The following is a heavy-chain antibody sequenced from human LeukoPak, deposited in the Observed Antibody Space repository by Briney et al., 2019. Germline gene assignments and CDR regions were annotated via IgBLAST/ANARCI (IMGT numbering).Heavy chain of an antibody. D-gene: IGHD3-22*01. V-gene: IGHV4-4*07. Sequence: SETLSLTCTVSGASITSYYWSWIRQPAGKGLEWIGRIHTSGSTNYNPSLKSRVTISVDTSKNQFSLKLSSVTAADTAVYFCARGPYSYDSSAAFDIWGQGTMVTVSS. CDR3: ARGPYSYDSSAAFDI. CDR1: GASITSYY. J-gene: IGHJ3*02. CDR2: IHTSGST.